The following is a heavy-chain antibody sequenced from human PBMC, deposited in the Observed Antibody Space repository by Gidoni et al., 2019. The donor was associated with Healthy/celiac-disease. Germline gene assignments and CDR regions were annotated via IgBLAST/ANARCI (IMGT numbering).Heavy chain of an antibody. J-gene: IGHJ6*02. CDR3: ARNTIFWVRGFYYYGMDV. CDR2: INHSGST. V-gene: IGHV4-34*01. Sequence: GLEWIGEINHSGSTNYNPSLKSRVTISVDTSKNQFSLKLSSVTAADTAVYYCARNTIFWVRGFYYYGMDVWGQGTTVTVSS. D-gene: IGHD3-9*01.